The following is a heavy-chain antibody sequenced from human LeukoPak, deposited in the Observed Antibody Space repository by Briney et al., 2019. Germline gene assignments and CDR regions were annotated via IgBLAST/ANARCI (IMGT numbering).Heavy chain of an antibody. CDR2: IWYDGSNK. J-gene: IGHJ3*02. Sequence: PGGSLRLSCAASGFTFSTYGMHWVRQAPGKGLEWVAVIWYDGSNKYYADSVKGRFTISRDNPKNTLYPQMNSLRAEDTAVYYCARAVGPFDIWGQGTMVTVSS. CDR3: ARAVGPFDI. CDR1: GFTFSTYG. V-gene: IGHV3-33*01.